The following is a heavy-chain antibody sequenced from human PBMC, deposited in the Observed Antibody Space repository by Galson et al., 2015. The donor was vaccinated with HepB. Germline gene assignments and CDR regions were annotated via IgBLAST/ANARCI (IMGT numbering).Heavy chain of an antibody. CDR1: GYNLIELS. CDR2: LVPENGDT. D-gene: IGHD3-9*01. CDR3: ATYLGSTGFDF. Sequence: SVKVSCKVSGYNLIELSIHWVRQAPGKGLEWMGNLVPENGDTLLAQKFEGRVRMTEGTSSDTTYMELSSLRSEDTGVYFCATYLGSTGFDFWGQGTMVTVSS. J-gene: IGHJ3*01. V-gene: IGHV1-24*01.